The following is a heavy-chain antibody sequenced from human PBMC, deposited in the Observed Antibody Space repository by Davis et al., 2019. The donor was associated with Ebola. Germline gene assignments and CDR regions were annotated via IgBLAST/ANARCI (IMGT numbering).Heavy chain of an antibody. CDR1: GFTFRRYP. CDR3: AREADYYDSSGYSHYFDY. D-gene: IGHD3-22*01. Sequence: GESLKISCAASGFTFRRYPMNWVRQSPGKGLEWVSSISSSSSYIYYADSVKGRFTISRDNAKNSLYLQMNSLRAEDTAVYYCAREADYYDSSGYSHYFDYWGQGTLVTVSS. V-gene: IGHV3-21*01. CDR2: ISSSSSYI. J-gene: IGHJ4*02.